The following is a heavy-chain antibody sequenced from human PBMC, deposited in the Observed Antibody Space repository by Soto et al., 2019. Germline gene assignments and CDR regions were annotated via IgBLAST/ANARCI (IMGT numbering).Heavy chain of an antibody. Sequence: EVQLVESGGGLVQPGGSLRLSCAASGFILSNHWMHWVRQAPGRGLEWVSRINSGGTRTTYADAVKGRFTISRDIAKNTLYLKLNVLRAEDTAVYYCARGPNYYDSGFCDYWGQGALVTVSS. CDR3: ARGPNYYDSGFCDY. D-gene: IGHD3-22*01. V-gene: IGHV3-74*01. CDR2: INSGGTRT. J-gene: IGHJ4*02. CDR1: GFILSNHW.